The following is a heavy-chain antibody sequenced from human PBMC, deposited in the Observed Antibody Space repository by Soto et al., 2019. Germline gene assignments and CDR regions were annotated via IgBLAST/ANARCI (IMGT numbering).Heavy chain of an antibody. V-gene: IGHV1-18*01. CDR2: SSAYNGNT. D-gene: IGHD1-1*01. Sequence: ASVKVSCKASGYTFTSYGISWVRQAPGQGLEWMGWSSAYNGNTNYAQKLQGRVTMTTDTSTSTAYMELRSLRSDDTAVYYCVRDGAERGEQGVINWFDPWGQGTLVTVSS. CDR1: GYTFTSYG. CDR3: VRDGAERGEQGVINWFDP. J-gene: IGHJ5*02.